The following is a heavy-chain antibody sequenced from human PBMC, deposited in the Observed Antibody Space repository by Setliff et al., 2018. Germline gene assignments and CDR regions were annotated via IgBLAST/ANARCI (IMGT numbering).Heavy chain of an antibody. D-gene: IGHD5-18*01. Sequence: PGGSLRLSCAASGFTFIDYYMNWIRQTPRKGLEWISHIDPRGSPVDYVDSVKGRFTISRDNTKNLVYLQMDSLRADDTAVYYCVRDRWKVMVNKGDDAFDLWGQGTMVTVSS. V-gene: IGHV3-11*04. CDR2: IDPRGSPV. CDR3: VRDRWKVMVNKGDDAFDL. J-gene: IGHJ3*01. CDR1: GFTFIDYY.